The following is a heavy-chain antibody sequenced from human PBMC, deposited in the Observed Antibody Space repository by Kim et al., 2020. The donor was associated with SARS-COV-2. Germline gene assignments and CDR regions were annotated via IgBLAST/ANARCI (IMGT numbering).Heavy chain of an antibody. J-gene: IGHJ6*03. D-gene: IGHD6-13*01. CDR2: ITRDDGST. Sequence: GGSLRLSCAASGFTFDDYAMHWVRQAPGKGLEWVSLITRDDGSTFYADSVRGRFTVSRDNRRNSLYLQMNSLRTEDTALYYCAKDARSGSSPYYFYYYMDVWGKGTTVTVSS. CDR3: AKDARSGSSPYYFYYYMDV. V-gene: IGHV3-43*02. CDR1: GFTFDDYA.